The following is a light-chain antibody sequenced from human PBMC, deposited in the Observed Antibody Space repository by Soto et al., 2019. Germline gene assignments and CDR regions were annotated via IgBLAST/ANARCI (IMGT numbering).Light chain of an antibody. CDR3: QSYDSNLNVV. CDR1: TSNIGAGYD. V-gene: IGLV1-40*01. Sequence: QSVLAQPPSVSGAPGQRVTISCTGSTSNIGAGYDVHWYQHLPGTAPKLLIYGNSNRPSGVTDRFSGSQSGTSASLVITGLHTEDEAYYYCQSYDSNLNVVFGGGTKLTVL. CDR2: GNS. J-gene: IGLJ2*01.